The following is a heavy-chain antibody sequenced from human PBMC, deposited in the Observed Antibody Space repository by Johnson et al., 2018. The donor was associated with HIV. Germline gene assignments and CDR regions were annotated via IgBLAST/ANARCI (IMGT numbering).Heavy chain of an antibody. V-gene: IGHV3-9*01. CDR3: AREALTYYDSSGSYYPVHDAFDI. J-gene: IGHJ3*02. D-gene: IGHD3-10*01. CDR1: GFTFDDYA. Sequence: EVQLVESGGGLVQPGGSLKLSCEASGFTFDDYAMHWVRQAPGKGLEWVSGISWNSGSTGYADSVKGRLTISRDNAKNSVYLQMTSLRAEDTALYYCAREALTYYDSSGSYYPVHDAFDIWGLGTLVTVSS. CDR2: ISWNSGST.